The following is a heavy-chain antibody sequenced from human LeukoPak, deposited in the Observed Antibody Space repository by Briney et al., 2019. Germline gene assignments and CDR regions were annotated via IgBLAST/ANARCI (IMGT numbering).Heavy chain of an antibody. Sequence: SVKVSCKASGGTFSSYAISWVRQAPGQGLEWMGGIIPIFGTANYAQKFQGRVTIPTDESTSTAYMELSSLRSEDTAVYYCARGSPGEYYYYYYYMDVWGKGTTVTVSS. CDR1: GGTFSSYA. CDR2: IIPIFGTA. CDR3: ARGSPGEYYYYYYYMDV. V-gene: IGHV1-69*05. D-gene: IGHD3-10*01. J-gene: IGHJ6*03.